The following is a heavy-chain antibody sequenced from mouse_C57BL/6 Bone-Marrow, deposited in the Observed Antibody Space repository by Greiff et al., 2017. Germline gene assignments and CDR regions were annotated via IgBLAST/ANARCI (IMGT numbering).Heavy chain of an antibody. CDR3: ARLPYYYGD. CDR1: GYTFTSYW. D-gene: IGHD1-1*01. V-gene: IGHV1-59*01. J-gene: IGHJ2*01. CDR2: IDPSDSYT. Sequence: QVQLQQPGAELVRPGTSVKLSCKASGYTFTSYWMHWVKQRPGQGLEWTGVIDPSDSYTNYNQKFKGKATLTVDTSSSTAYMQLSSLTSEDSAVYYCARLPYYYGDWGQGTTLTVSS.